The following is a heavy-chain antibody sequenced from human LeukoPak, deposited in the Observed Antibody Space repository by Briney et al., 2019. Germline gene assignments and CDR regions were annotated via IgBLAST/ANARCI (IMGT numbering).Heavy chain of an antibody. CDR3: AKDSSPVWFRELLSAFDI. J-gene: IGHJ3*02. Sequence: GGSLRLSCAASGFTFDDYGMHWVRQAPGKGLEWVSGISWNSGSIGYADSVKGRFTISRDNAKNSLYLQMNSLRAEDTAFYYCAKDSSPVWFRELLSAFDIWGQGTMVTVSS. CDR2: ISWNSGSI. D-gene: IGHD3-10*01. CDR1: GFTFDDYG. V-gene: IGHV3-9*01.